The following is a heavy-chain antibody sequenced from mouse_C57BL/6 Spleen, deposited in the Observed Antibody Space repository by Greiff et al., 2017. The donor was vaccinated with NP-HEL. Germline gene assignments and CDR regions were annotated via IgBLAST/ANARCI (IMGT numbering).Heavy chain of an antibody. D-gene: IGHD4-1*01. CDR3: TREGTGTPAMDY. V-gene: IGHV5-9-1*02. Sequence: DVHLVESGEGLVKPGGSLKLSCAASGFTFSSYAMSWVRQTPEKRLEWVAYISSGGDYIYYADTVKGRFTISRDNARNTLYLQMSSLKSEDTAMYYCTREGTGTPAMDYWGQGTSVTVSS. CDR2: ISSGGDYI. CDR1: GFTFSSYA. J-gene: IGHJ4*01.